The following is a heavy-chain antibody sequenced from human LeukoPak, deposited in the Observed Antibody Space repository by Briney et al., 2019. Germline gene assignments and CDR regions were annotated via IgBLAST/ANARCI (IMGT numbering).Heavy chain of an antibody. J-gene: IGHJ6*04. CDR1: GGSFSGYY. Sequence: SETLSLTCAVYGGSFSGYYWSWVRQPPGRGLEWIGEIIHSGSTNYNPSLKSRVTISVDTSKNQFSLKLSSVTAADTAVYYCARGSDYYGSGSPLAMDVWGKGTTVTVSS. V-gene: IGHV4-34*01. CDR2: IIHSGST. CDR3: ARGSDYYGSGSPLAMDV. D-gene: IGHD3-10*01.